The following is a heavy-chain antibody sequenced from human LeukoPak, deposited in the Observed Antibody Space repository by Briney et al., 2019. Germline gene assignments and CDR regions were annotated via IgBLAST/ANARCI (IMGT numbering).Heavy chain of an antibody. V-gene: IGHV4-59*01. Sequence: PSETLSLTCTVSGSSISSYFWSWIRQPPGKGLEWIGYIFYSGSTNYNPSLKSRVTISVDASKNQFSLKLSSVTAADTAVYYCARYIRNYYDSSVGYFDCWGQGSLVTVSS. CDR2: IFYSGST. CDR1: GSSISSYF. D-gene: IGHD3-22*01. CDR3: ARYIRNYYDSSVGYFDC. J-gene: IGHJ4*02.